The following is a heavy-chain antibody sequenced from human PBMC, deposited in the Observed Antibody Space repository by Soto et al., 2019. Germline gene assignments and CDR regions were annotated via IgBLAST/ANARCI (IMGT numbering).Heavy chain of an antibody. CDR2: IYYSGST. V-gene: IGHV4-31*03. D-gene: IGHD3-22*01. CDR3: ARERNRYDSSGYYYDYYYGMDV. J-gene: IGHJ6*02. CDR1: GGSISSGGYY. Sequence: SETLSLTCTVSGGSISSGGYYWSWIRRHPGKGLEWIGYIYYSGSTYYNPSLKSRVTISVDTSKNQFSLKLSSVTAADTAVYYCARERNRYDSSGYYYDYYYGMDVWGQGTTVTVSS.